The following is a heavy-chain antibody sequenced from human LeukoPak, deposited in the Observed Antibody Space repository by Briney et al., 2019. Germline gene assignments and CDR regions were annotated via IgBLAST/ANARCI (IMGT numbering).Heavy chain of an antibody. V-gene: IGHV1-18*01. CDR3: ARTPYYEGAEYFQH. J-gene: IGHJ1*01. CDR2: ISAYHGNT. CDR1: GYTFTSYG. Sequence: ASVKVSCKASGYTFTSYGITWVRQAPGQGREWMGWISAYHGNTNYAQKLQGRVTMTTDTSTSTAFMELRSLRSDDTAVYYCARTPYYEGAEYFQHWGQGTLVTVSS. D-gene: IGHD3-22*01.